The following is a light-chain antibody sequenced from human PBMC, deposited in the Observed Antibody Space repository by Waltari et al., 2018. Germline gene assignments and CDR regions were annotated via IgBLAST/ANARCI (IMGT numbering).Light chain of an antibody. CDR2: WAS. CDR3: QQYYSTPVT. V-gene: IGKV4-1*01. Sequence: DIVMTQSPDSLAVSLGERATINCKSSQSVLYSSNNKNCLAWYQHKPGQSPKLRIYWASTRESGVPDRFSGGGSGTDFTLTISGLQAEDVAVYYCQQYYSTPVTFGQGTRLEIK. CDR1: QSVLYSSNNKNC. J-gene: IGKJ5*01.